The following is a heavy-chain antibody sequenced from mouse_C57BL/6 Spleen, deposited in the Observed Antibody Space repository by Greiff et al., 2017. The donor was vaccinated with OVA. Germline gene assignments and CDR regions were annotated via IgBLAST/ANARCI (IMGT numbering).Heavy chain of an antibody. CDR1: GYTFTSYW. Sequence: QVQLKQPGAELVKPGASVKMSCKASGYTFTSYWITWVKQRPGQGLEWIGDIYPGSGSTNYNEKFKSKATLTVDTSSSTAYMQLSSLTSEDSAVYYCARGGGPYAMDYWGQGTSVTVSS. V-gene: IGHV1-55*01. CDR2: IYPGSGST. J-gene: IGHJ4*01. CDR3: ARGGGPYAMDY.